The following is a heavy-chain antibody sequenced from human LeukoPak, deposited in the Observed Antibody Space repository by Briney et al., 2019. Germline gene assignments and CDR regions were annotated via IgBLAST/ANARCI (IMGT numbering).Heavy chain of an antibody. CDR3: ARTATIGYYYYMDV. CDR1: GGSISSYY. CDR2: IYYSGST. J-gene: IGHJ6*03. D-gene: IGHD5-24*01. Sequence: SETLSLTCSVSGGSISSYYWSWIRQPPGKGLEWIGYIYYSGSTNYNPSLKSRVTISVDTSKNQFSLKLSSVTAADTAVYYCARTATIGYYYYMDVWGKGTTVTVSS. V-gene: IGHV4-59*01.